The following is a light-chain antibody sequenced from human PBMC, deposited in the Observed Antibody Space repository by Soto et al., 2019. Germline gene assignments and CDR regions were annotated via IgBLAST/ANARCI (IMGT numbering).Light chain of an antibody. CDR3: QQYKQWRLT. CDR1: QGVART. Sequence: EILLTQFPATLSVSPGERVTLSCRASQGVARTLAWFQQKPGQSPRLLVYAESTRAAGIPARFSGSGSGTEFTLTISSLQSEDVAVYYCQQYKQWRLTFGGGTRVDIK. J-gene: IGKJ4*01. CDR2: AES. V-gene: IGKV3D-15*01.